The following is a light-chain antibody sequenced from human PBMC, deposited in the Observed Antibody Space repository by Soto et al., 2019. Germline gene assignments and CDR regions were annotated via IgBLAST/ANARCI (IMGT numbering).Light chain of an antibody. V-gene: IGKV3-15*01. J-gene: IGKJ4*01. CDR2: GAS. CDR3: QQYQSWPLT. Sequence: EIVMTQSPATLSVSPVERATLSCRASQSVSSNLAWYQQKLGQDPRLLIYGASARATGIPARFSGSGSETEFTLTISSLQSEDFAVYYCQQYQSWPLTFGGGTKVDIK. CDR1: QSVSSN.